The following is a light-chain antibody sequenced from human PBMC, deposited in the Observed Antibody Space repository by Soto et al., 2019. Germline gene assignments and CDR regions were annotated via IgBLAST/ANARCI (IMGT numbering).Light chain of an antibody. CDR1: SSDIGTYDY. Sequence: SVLTXPPSASGSPGQSVTISCTGTSSDIGTYDYVSWYQHLPDKAPKLIIYEVSKRPSGVPDRFSGSKSGNTASLTVSGLQAEDEGDYYCCSYGGGNNFYVFGTGTKVSVL. CDR2: EVS. J-gene: IGLJ1*01. V-gene: IGLV2-8*01. CDR3: CSYGGGNNFYV.